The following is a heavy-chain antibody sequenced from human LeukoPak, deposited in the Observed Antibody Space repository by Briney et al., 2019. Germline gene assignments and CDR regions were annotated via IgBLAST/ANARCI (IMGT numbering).Heavy chain of an antibody. CDR3: ARGVVGQHGSKGDVFDI. Sequence: SQTLSLTCAISGDSVSSNSAAWSWIRQSPSRGLEWLGRTYYRSKWYDDYAVSVKSRITINPDTSKNQFSLRLNSVTPEDTAVYYCARGVVGQHGSKGDVFDIWGQGTMVTVSS. CDR2: TYYRSKWYD. D-gene: IGHD1-1*01. J-gene: IGHJ3*02. V-gene: IGHV6-1*01. CDR1: GDSVSSNSAA.